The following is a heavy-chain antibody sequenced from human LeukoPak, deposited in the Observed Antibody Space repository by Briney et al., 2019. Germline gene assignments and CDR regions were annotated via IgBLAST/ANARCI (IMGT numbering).Heavy chain of an antibody. CDR2: INHSGST. J-gene: IGHJ3*02. V-gene: IGHV4-34*01. Sequence: PSETLSLTCAVYGGSFSGYYWSWIRQPPGKGLEWIGEINHSGSTNYNPSLKSRVTISVDTSKNQFSLKLSSVTAADTAVYYCARPVSGIAAAGPPRAGDAFDIWGQGTMVTVSS. D-gene: IGHD6-13*01. CDR1: GGSFSGYY. CDR3: ARPVSGIAAAGPPRAGDAFDI.